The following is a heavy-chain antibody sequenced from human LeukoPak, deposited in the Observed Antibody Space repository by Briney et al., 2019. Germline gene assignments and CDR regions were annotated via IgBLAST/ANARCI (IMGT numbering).Heavy chain of an antibody. J-gene: IGHJ3*02. CDR1: GGTFSGYA. D-gene: IGHD3-22*01. V-gene: IGHV1-69*05. CDR2: IIPIFGTA. CDR3: ARSEANYYDSSGYYPLWAFDI. Sequence: GASVKVSCKASGGTFSGYAISWVRQAPGQGLEWMGGIIPIFGTANYAQKFQGRVTITTDESTSTAYMELSSLRSEDTAVYYCARSEANYYDSSGYYPLWAFDIWGQGTMVSVSS.